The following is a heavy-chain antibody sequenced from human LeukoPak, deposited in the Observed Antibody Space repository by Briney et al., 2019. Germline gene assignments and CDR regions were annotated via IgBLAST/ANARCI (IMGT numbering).Heavy chain of an antibody. CDR2: INHSGST. D-gene: IGHD4-17*01. V-gene: IGHV4-34*01. CDR3: ATSGGDYGFDY. Sequence: SETLSLTCAVYGGSFSGYYWSWIRQPPGKGLEWIGEINHSGSTNYNPSLKSRVTISVDTSKNQFSLKLSSVTAADTAVYYCATSGGDYGFDYWGQGTLVTVSS. J-gene: IGHJ4*02. CDR1: GGSFSGYY.